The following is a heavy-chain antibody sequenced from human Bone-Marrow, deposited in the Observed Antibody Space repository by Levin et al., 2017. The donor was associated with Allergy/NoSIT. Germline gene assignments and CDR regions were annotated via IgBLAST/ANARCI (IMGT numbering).Heavy chain of an antibody. V-gene: IGHV1-18*01. CDR3: ASSQGAVATTFDF. CDR2: ITNYNGNT. CDR1: DYRFSNYV. D-gene: IGHD6-19*01. J-gene: IGHJ4*02. Sequence: ASVKVSCKTSDYRFSNYVINWVRQAPGQGLEWMGWITNYNGNTYSAQKFQDRVTMTIDTSTNTAYMELRSLRSDDTAMYYCASSQGAVATTFDFWGQGTLVTVSS.